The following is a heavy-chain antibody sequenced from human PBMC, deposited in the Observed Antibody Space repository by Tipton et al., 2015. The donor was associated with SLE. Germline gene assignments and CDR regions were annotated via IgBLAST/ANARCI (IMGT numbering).Heavy chain of an antibody. CDR1: GYSIISGYY. CDR3: ATGGYYFDC. J-gene: IGHJ4*02. D-gene: IGHD3-10*01. Sequence: TLSLTCAVSGYSIISGYYWSWSRQPPGKGLEWIGEINHSGSTNYNPSLKSRVTISVDTSKNQFSLKLSSMTAADTAVYYCATGGYYFDCWGQGTLVTVSS. V-gene: IGHV4-34*01. CDR2: INHSGST.